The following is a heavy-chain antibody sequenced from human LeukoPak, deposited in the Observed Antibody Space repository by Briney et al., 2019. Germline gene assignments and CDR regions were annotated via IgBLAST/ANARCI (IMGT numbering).Heavy chain of an antibody. J-gene: IGHJ4*02. Sequence: GGSLRLSCAASGFTFSSYWMSWVRQAPGKGLEWVANIKQDGSEKYYVDSVKGRFTISRDNARNSLYLQMNSLRAEDTAVYYCARDLVDSSGYYYDYWGQGTLVTVSS. CDR3: ARDLVDSSGYYYDY. CDR2: IKQDGSEK. V-gene: IGHV3-7*01. CDR1: GFTFSSYW. D-gene: IGHD3-22*01.